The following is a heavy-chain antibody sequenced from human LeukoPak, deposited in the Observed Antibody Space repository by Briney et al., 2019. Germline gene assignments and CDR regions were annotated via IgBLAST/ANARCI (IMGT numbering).Heavy chain of an antibody. J-gene: IGHJ6*02. CDR2: IWYDGSNK. CDR1: GFTFSSYG. V-gene: IGHV3-33*01. D-gene: IGHD3-3*01. Sequence: PGRSLRLSCAASGFTFSSYGMHWVRQAPGKGLEWVAVIWYDGSNKYYADSVKCRFTISKDNSKNTLYLQMNSLRAEDTAVYSCARGSGQTYYDFYYGMDVWGQGTTVTVSS. CDR3: ARGSGQTYYDFYYGMDV.